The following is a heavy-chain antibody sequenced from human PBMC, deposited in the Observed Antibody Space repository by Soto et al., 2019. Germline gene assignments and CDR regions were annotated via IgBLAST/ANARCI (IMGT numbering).Heavy chain of an antibody. Sequence: GEALQISCKGSGYSFTSYWIGWVRQMPGKGLEWMGIIYPGDSDTRYSPSFQGQVTISADKSISTAYLQWSSLKASDTAMNYCARRVASGSYWEGCAFAMRGQGTMVIVSS. CDR1: GYSFTSYW. D-gene: IGHD1-26*01. V-gene: IGHV5-51*01. CDR2: IYPGDSDT. J-gene: IGHJ3*02. CDR3: ARRVASGSYWEGCAFAM.